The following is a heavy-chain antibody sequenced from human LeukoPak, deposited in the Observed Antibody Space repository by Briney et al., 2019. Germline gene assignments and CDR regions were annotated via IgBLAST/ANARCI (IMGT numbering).Heavy chain of an antibody. Sequence: TGGSLRLSCAASGFTFSSYWMSWVRQAPGKGLEWVANIKRDGSEKYYVDSVKGRFTISRDNAKNSLYLQMNSLRAEDTAVYYCARAEEPEYYYGMDVWGQGTTVTVSS. J-gene: IGHJ6*02. D-gene: IGHD1-14*01. CDR3: ARAEEPEYYYGMDV. V-gene: IGHV3-7*01. CDR1: GFTFSSYW. CDR2: IKRDGSEK.